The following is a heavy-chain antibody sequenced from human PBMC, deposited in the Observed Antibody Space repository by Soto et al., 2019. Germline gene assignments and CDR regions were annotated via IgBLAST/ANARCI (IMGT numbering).Heavy chain of an antibody. Sequence: GGSLRLSCAASGFTVSSNYLTWVRQAPGKGLEWVSVIYRGGNTYYTDSVKGRFTISRDNSKNRLHLQMNSLRAEDTAVYYCAKPASGWYPKLMNGMDAWGQRTTVTVSS. CDR3: AKPASGWYPKLMNGMDA. J-gene: IGHJ6*02. CDR1: GFTVSSNY. D-gene: IGHD6-19*01. V-gene: IGHV3-66*04. CDR2: IYRGGNT.